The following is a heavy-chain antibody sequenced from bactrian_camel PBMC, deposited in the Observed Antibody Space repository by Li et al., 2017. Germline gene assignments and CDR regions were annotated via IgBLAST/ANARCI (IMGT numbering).Heavy chain of an antibody. CDR2: IYHGRIIP. CDR3: AARDGRCGSSWSTYEYNW. Sequence: HVQLVESGGGSALAGGSVRLSCAASGYTFNTYSWFRQAPGQEREGVASIYHGRIIPYYADSVKGRFTISKENAKNILYLQMDSLKPEDTAMYFCAARDGRCGSSWSTYEYNWWGQGTQVTVS. J-gene: IGHJ4*01. CDR1: GYTFNTYS. V-gene: IGHV3S1*01. D-gene: IGHD1*01.